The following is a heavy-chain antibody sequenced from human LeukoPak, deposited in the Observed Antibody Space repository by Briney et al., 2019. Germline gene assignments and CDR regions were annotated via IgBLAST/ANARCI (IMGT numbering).Heavy chain of an antibody. CDR3: ARPLGITGTTPFDF. Sequence: GGSLRLSCVASGFTFNDSGMSWVRQAPGKGLEWISGINWNGRSRGYADSVKGRFTISRDNAKNSLYLEMNSLRAEDTALYFCARPLGITGTTPFDFWGQGPGTPSPQ. V-gene: IGHV3-20*04. J-gene: IGHJ4*02. CDR2: INWNGRSR. CDR1: GFTFNDSG. D-gene: IGHD1-7*01.